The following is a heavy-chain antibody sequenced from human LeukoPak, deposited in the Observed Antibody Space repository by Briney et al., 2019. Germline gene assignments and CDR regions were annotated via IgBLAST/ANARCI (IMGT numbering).Heavy chain of an antibody. Sequence: ASVKVSCKASGYTFTSYDINWVRQATGQGLEWMGWMNPNSGNTGYAQKFQGRVTMTRNTSISTAYMELSSLRSEDTAVYYCARGHSSSWYRYYGMDVWGQGTTVTVSS. V-gene: IGHV1-8*01. J-gene: IGHJ6*02. D-gene: IGHD6-13*01. CDR2: MNPNSGNT. CDR3: ARGHSSSWYRYYGMDV. CDR1: GYTFTSYD.